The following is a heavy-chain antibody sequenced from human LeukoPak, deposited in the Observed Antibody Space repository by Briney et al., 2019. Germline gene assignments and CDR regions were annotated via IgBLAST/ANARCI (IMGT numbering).Heavy chain of an antibody. Sequence: SETLSLTCTVSGGSISSGGYYLSWIRQHPGKGLEWIVYIYYSGSTYYNPSLKSRVTISVDTSKNQFSLKLSSVTAADTAVYYCARVYSSSWYKGRYFDYWGQGTLVTVSS. J-gene: IGHJ4*02. D-gene: IGHD6-13*01. CDR3: ARVYSSSWYKGRYFDY. V-gene: IGHV4-31*03. CDR2: IYYSGST. CDR1: GGSISSGGYY.